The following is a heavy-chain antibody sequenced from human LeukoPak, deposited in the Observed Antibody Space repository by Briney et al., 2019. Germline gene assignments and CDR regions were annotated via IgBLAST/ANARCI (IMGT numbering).Heavy chain of an antibody. Sequence: KPSETLSLTCAVYGGSFSGYYWSWIRQPPGKGLEWVGEINHSGSTNYNPSLKSRVTISVDTSKNQFSLKLSSVTAADTAVYYCARHPLGPAIPLSWFDPWGQGTLVTVSS. V-gene: IGHV4-34*01. D-gene: IGHD2-21*02. CDR2: INHSGST. CDR3: ARHPLGPAIPLSWFDP. CDR1: GGSFSGYY. J-gene: IGHJ5*02.